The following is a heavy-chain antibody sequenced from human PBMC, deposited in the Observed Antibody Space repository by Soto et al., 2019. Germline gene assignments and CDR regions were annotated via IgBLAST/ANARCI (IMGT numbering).Heavy chain of an antibody. CDR3: AKDIIVVDPGYYYMDV. V-gene: IGHV3-23*01. Sequence: GGSLRLSCAASGFTFSSYAMSWVRQAPGKGLEWVSTISGDGGITYYADSVKGRFTISRDNSKNTLSLQMNSLRAEDTAEYYCAKDIIVVDPGYYYMDVWGKGTPVTVSS. CDR1: GFTFSSYA. CDR2: ISGDGGIT. D-gene: IGHD2-2*01. J-gene: IGHJ6*03.